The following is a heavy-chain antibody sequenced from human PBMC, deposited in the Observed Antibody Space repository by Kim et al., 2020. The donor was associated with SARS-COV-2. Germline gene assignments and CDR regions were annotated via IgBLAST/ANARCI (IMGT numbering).Heavy chain of an antibody. CDR2: INSGSTVR. CDR1: GFTFCSDA. CDR3: AKVTFSPNVGAEHFDT. V-gene: IGHV3-23*01. J-gene: IGHJ4*02. Sequence: GGSLRLSCAASGFTFCSDAMNWFRQAPGKGLEWVSGINSGSTVRHHAYSVKGRFSISRDKALNTLFLQMNSLRVDNSAMYYCAKVTFSPNVGAEHFDTWGKGPLDTV. D-gene: IGHD6-13*01.